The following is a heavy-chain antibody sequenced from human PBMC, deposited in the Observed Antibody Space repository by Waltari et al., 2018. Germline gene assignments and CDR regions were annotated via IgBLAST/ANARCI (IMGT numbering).Heavy chain of an antibody. CDR3: ARRLITMDSNWFDP. CDR2: ISSSSSTI. V-gene: IGHV3-48*01. J-gene: IGHJ5*02. CDR1: GFTFSSYS. D-gene: IGHD3-10*01. Sequence: EVQLVESGGGLVQPGGSLRLSCAASGFTFSSYSMHWVRQAPGKGLEWVSYISSSSSTIYYADSVKGRFTISRDNAKNSLYLQMNSLRAEDTAVYYCARRLITMDSNWFDPWGQGTLVTVSS.